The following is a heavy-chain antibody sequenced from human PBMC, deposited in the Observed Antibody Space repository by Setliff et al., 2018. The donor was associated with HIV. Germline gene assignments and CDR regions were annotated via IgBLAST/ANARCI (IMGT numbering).Heavy chain of an antibody. CDR3: ARHRVITGSFDY. D-gene: IGHD3-10*01. J-gene: IGHJ4*02. CDR2: VHTNVRT. V-gene: IGHV4-61*09. CDR1: GASVASGDSY. Sequence: SETLSLTCTVSGASVASGDSYWSWIRLPAGKGPQWIGHVHTNVRTNYYPSLNSRVTISADISKNEFSLKLNSVTAADTAVFYCARHRVITGSFDYWGQGTLVTVSS.